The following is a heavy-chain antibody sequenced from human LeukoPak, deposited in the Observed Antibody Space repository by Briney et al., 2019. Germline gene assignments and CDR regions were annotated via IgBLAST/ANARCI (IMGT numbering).Heavy chain of an antibody. CDR3: AKRVRGVIRASSYFDY. Sequence: GGSLRLSCAASGFTFSSYWMSWVRQAPGKGLEWVANIKQDGSEKYYVDSVKGRFTISRDNSKNTLYLQMNSLRAEDTAVYYCAKRVRGVIRASSYFDYWGQGTLVTVSS. CDR2: IKQDGSEK. J-gene: IGHJ4*02. D-gene: IGHD3-10*01. V-gene: IGHV3-7*03. CDR1: GFTFSSYW.